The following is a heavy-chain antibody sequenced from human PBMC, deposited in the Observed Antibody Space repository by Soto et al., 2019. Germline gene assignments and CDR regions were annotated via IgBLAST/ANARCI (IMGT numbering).Heavy chain of an antibody. CDR3: ARILHSISWYRWFDP. CDR2: IFSNDEK. CDR1: GFSLSNARMG. J-gene: IGHJ5*02. Sequence: QVTLKESGPVLVKHTETLTLTCTVSGFSLSNARMGVSWIRQPPGKALEWLAHIFSNDEKSYSTSLKSRLTISKDTSKSQVVLTMTNMDPVDTATYYCARILHSISWYRWFDPWGQGTLVTVSS. V-gene: IGHV2-26*01. D-gene: IGHD6-13*01.